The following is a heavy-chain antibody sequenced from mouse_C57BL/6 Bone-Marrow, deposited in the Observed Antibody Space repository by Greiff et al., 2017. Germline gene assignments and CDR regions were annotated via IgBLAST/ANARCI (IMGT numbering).Heavy chain of an antibody. CDR1: GYTFTSYW. J-gene: IGHJ1*03. Sequence: QPGAELVKPGASVKMSCKASGYTFTSYWITWVKQRPEQGLEWIGDIYPGSGSTNYNEKFKSKATLTVDTSSSTAYMQLSSLTSEDSAVYYCARDGPWYFDVWGTGTTVTVSS. CDR3: ARDGPWYFDV. V-gene: IGHV1-55*01. CDR2: IYPGSGST. D-gene: IGHD2-3*01.